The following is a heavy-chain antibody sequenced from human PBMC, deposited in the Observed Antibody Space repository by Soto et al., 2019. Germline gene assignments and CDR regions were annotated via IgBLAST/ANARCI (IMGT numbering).Heavy chain of an antibody. Sequence: LSLTCTVSGGSISSSSYYWGWIRQPPGKGLEWVAVIPYDGSMTYYADSVKGRFTISRDNSNNTLYLQMNSLRAEDTAVYYCVKGGDWAVAGYFDYWGQGTLVTVSS. V-gene: IGHV3-30*18. CDR1: GGSISSSS. CDR3: VKGGDWAVAGYFDY. J-gene: IGHJ4*02. CDR2: IPYDGSMT. D-gene: IGHD6-19*01.